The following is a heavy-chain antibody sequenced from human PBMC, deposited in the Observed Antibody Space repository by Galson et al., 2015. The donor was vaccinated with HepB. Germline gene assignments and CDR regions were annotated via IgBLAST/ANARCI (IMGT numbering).Heavy chain of an antibody. V-gene: IGHV1-69*04. CDR1: GGTFSSYA. D-gene: IGHD3-22*01. J-gene: IGHJ3*02. CDR2: IIPILGIA. Sequence: SVKVSCKASGGTFSSYAISWVRQAPGQGLEWMGRIIPILGIANYAQKFQGRVTITADKSTSTAYMELSSLRSEDTAVYYCARGTGGDYYDSSGYYYSSPHAFDIWGQGTMVTVSS. CDR3: ARGTGGDYYDSSGYYYSSPHAFDI.